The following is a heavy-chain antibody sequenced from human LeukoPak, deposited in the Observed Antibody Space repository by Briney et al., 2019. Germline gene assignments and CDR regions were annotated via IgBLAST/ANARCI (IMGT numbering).Heavy chain of an antibody. CDR1: GYTFTSYA. V-gene: IGHV1-3*01. CDR2: INAGNGNT. J-gene: IGHJ6*02. Sequence: ASVKVSCKASGYTFTSYAMHWVRQAPGQRLEWMGWINAGNGNTKYSRKFQGRVTITRDTSASTAYMELSSLRPEDTAVYYCAGCGGDCYYYGMDVWGQGTTVTVSS. D-gene: IGHD2-21*01. CDR3: AGCGGDCYYYGMDV.